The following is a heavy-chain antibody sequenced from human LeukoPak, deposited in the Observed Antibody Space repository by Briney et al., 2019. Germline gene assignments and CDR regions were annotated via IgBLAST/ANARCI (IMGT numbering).Heavy chain of an antibody. D-gene: IGHD6-19*01. Sequence: SETLSLTCTISGGSISSYYWSWIRQPPGKGLEWVGYIYYSGNTNYSPSLKSRATISIDTSKKEFSLKLTSVTAADTAVYYCARSTVSVAGLLDYWAQGTLVTVSS. J-gene: IGHJ4*02. CDR2: IYYSGNT. CDR1: GGSISSYY. V-gene: IGHV4-59*01. CDR3: ARSTVSVAGLLDY.